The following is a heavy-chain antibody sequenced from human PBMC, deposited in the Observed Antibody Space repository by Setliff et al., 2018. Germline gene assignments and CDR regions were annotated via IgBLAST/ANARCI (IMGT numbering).Heavy chain of an antibody. CDR1: GFIFSSLW. Sequence: GGSLRLSCEASGFIFSSLWMSWVRQAPGRGLEWVANINQEGSGDRSTFYTDSVKGQFTVSRDNAKNTLYLQMNSLRAEDTAVYYCARDGHNVYYFDYWGLGTLVTVSS. CDR2: INQEGSGDRST. J-gene: IGHJ4*02. D-gene: IGHD1-1*01. CDR3: ARDGHNVYYFDY. V-gene: IGHV3-7*01.